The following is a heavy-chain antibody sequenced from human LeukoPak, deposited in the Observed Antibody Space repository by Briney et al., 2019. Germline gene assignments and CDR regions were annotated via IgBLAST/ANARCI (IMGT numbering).Heavy chain of an antibody. CDR3: ARHVSVGATEE. Sequence: SETLSLTCTVSGGSISSSSYYWGWIRQPPGKGLEWIGSIYYSGSTYYNPSLKSRVTISVDTSKNQFSLKLSSVTAADTAVYYCARHVSVGATEEWGQGTLVTVCS. J-gene: IGHJ4*02. V-gene: IGHV4-39*01. CDR1: GGSISSSSYY. CDR2: IYYSGST. D-gene: IGHD1-26*01.